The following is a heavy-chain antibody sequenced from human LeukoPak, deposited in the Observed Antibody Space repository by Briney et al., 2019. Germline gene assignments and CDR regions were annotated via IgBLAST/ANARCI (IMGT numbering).Heavy chain of an antibody. V-gene: IGHV1-2*02. Sequence: ASVKVSCKASGYTFTDYYIHWVRQAPGQGLEWVGWINPDSGVTNYGQEFQGRVTVTRDTSITTAYMELSRLRSDDTAVYYCARSPGIAVSGFYYWGQGALVTVSS. D-gene: IGHD6-19*01. J-gene: IGHJ4*02. CDR2: INPDSGVT. CDR1: GYTFTDYY. CDR3: ARSPGIAVSGFYY.